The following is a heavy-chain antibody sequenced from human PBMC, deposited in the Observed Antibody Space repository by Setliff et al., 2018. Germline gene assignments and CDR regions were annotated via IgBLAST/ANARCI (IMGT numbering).Heavy chain of an antibody. CDR3: TFARDGYDVFDI. CDR1: GFSFRGPA. D-gene: IGHD5-18*01. CDR2: IRGRTDNYAT. J-gene: IGHJ3*02. V-gene: IGHV3-73*01. Sequence: GGSLRLSCQASGFSFRGPAVYWVRQASVKGLEWIARIRGRTDNYATAYAPSVRGRFTISRGDSKNTAYLQMNSLKTEDTAVYYCTFARDGYDVFDIWVQGTMVTVSS.